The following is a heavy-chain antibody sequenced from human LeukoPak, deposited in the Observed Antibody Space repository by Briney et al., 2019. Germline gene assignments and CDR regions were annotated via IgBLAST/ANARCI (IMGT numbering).Heavy chain of an antibody. Sequence: SETLSLTCTVSGGSISSYYWSWIRQPPGKGLEWIGYIYYSGSTNYNPSLKSRVTISVDTSKNQFSLKLSSVTAADTAVYYCARQEGQLWFYNWFDPWGQGTLVTVSS. CDR3: ARQEGQLWFYNWFDP. V-gene: IGHV4-59*08. D-gene: IGHD5-18*01. J-gene: IGHJ5*02. CDR1: GGSISSYY. CDR2: IYYSGST.